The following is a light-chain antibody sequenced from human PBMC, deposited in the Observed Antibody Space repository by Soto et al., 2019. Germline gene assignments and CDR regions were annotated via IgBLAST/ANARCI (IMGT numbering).Light chain of an antibody. CDR2: AAS. V-gene: IGKV1-17*01. CDR1: RDIGIL. Sequence: DIQMTQSPSSLSASVGDRVTITCRASRDIGILLAWFQQKPGTAPQRLIYAASSLEGGVPSRFGGSGSGTEFTLTVTSLQPEDSATYYCLQHHTYPYTFGQGTYLDLK. J-gene: IGKJ2*01. CDR3: LQHHTYPYT.